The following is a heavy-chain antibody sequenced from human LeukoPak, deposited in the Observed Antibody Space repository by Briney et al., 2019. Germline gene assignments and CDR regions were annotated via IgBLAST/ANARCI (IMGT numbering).Heavy chain of an antibody. CDR2: ISYDGSNK. CDR1: GFAFSSYG. CDR3: AKDRGYGSGSYLVNN. Sequence: GRSLRLSCAASGFAFSSYGMHWVRQAPGKGLEWVAVISYDGSNKYYADSVKGRSTISRDNSKNTLYLQMNSLRAEDTAVYYCAKDRGYGSGSYLVNNWGQGTLVTVSS. V-gene: IGHV3-30*18. J-gene: IGHJ4*02. D-gene: IGHD3-10*01.